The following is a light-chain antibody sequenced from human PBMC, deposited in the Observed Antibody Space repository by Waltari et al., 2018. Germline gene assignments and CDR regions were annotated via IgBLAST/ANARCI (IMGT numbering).Light chain of an antibody. CDR2: DDN. CDR1: MLDTQG. Sequence: SDVLTQPPSVSVATGQTARITCGGSMLDTQGVHWYQQRPGQAPLLVVYDDNDRPSGIPERLSGSSSGKTATLTITSVEAGDEADYYCQVWHSGRDPLFGAGTKLTVL. CDR3: QVWHSGRDPL. J-gene: IGLJ1*01. V-gene: IGLV3-21*02.